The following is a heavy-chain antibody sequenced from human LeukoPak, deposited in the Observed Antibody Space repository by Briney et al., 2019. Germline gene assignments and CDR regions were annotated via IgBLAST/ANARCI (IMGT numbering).Heavy chain of an antibody. D-gene: IGHD3-10*01. J-gene: IGHJ4*02. CDR3: AKDVRNYYGSGSYYTN. V-gene: IGHV3-9*03. CDR1: GFTFDVYA. Sequence: GRSLRLSCAASGFTFDVYAMHWVRQAPGKGLEWVSGISWNSGSIGYADSVKGRFTISRDNAKNSLYLQMNSLRAEDMALYYCAKDVRNYYGSGSYYTNWGQGTLVTVSS. CDR2: ISWNSGSI.